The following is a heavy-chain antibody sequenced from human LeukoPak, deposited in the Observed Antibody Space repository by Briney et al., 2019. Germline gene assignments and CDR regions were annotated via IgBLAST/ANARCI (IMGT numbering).Heavy chain of an antibody. CDR1: GFTFSSYS. CDR3: ARGSSSWYVY. Sequence: GGSLRLSXAASGFTFSSYSMNWVRQAPGKGLEWVSSISSSSSYIYYADSVKGRFTISRDNAKNSLYLQMNSLRAEDTAVYYCARGSSSWYVYWGQGTLVTVSS. J-gene: IGHJ4*02. CDR2: ISSSSSYI. D-gene: IGHD6-13*01. V-gene: IGHV3-21*01.